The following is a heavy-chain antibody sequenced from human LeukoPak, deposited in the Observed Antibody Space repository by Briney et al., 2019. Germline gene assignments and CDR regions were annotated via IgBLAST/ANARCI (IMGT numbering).Heavy chain of an antibody. CDR1: GFTFLDYD. V-gene: IGHV3-13*01. Sequence: GSLRLPCAASGFTFLDYDMHWVPQVIGKGLGGVSAIGIRGDTHYSGSVKGRFTISRENAESSLYLQMNSLRAEDTAVYYCARGGIQVSGIDEFDYWGQGTLVTVSS. D-gene: IGHD6-19*01. CDR3: ARGGIQVSGIDEFDY. CDR2: IGIRGDT. J-gene: IGHJ4*02.